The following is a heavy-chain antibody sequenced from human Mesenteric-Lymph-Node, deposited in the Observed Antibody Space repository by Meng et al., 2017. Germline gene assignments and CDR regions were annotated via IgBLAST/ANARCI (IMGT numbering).Heavy chain of an antibody. J-gene: IGHJ1*01. V-gene: IGHV3-23*01. CDR2: ISGSGGST. CDR3: ETDFQH. CDR1: GFTLSSYA. Sequence: GESLKIPCAASGFTLSSYAMSWVRQAAGKGLDWVSAISGSGGSTYYADSVKGRFTITRDNSKNTLYPQMNSLRAEDPAVFYCETDFQHWGQGTLVTVSS.